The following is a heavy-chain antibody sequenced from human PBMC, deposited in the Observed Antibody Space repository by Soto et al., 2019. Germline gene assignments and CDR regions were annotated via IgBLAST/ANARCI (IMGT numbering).Heavy chain of an antibody. Sequence: SETLSLTCTVSGGSISSYYWSWIRQPPGKGLEWIGYIYYSGSTNYNPSLKSRVTISVDTSKNQFSLKLSSVTAADTAVYYCARVDRLTWRHDAFDIWGQGTMVTVSS. CDR1: GGSISSYY. J-gene: IGHJ3*02. D-gene: IGHD3-16*01. V-gene: IGHV4-59*01. CDR2: IYYSGST. CDR3: ARVDRLTWRHDAFDI.